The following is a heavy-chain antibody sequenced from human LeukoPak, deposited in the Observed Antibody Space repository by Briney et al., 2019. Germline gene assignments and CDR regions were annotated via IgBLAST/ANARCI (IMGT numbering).Heavy chain of an antibody. CDR3: ARDRHYDASTVFDP. CDR1: GYTFSSYG. D-gene: IGHD3-3*01. CDR2: ISAYNGNT. Sequence: ASVKVSCKASGYTFSSYGFSWVRQAPGQGLEWLGWISAYNGNTIYAENIQGRVTMTTDTSTSTAYMELRSLRSDDTAIYYCARDRHYDASTVFDPWGQGTLVTVSS. J-gene: IGHJ5*02. V-gene: IGHV1-18*01.